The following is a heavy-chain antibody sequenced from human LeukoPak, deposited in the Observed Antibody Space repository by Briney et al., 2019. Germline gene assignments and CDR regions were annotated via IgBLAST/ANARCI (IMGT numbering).Heavy chain of an antibody. CDR3: AKARHYDFWSGYYAATDY. V-gene: IGHV3-30*18. CDR2: ISYDGSNK. Sequence: GSLRLSCAASGFTFSSYGMHWVRQAPGKGLEWVAVISYDGSNKYYADSVKGRFTISRGNSKNTLYLQMNSLRAEDTAVYYCAKARHYDFWSGYYAATDYWGQGTLVTVSS. D-gene: IGHD3-3*01. J-gene: IGHJ4*02. CDR1: GFTFSSYG.